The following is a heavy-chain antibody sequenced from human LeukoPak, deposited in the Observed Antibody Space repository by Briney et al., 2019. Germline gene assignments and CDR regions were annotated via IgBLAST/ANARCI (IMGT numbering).Heavy chain of an antibody. V-gene: IGHV4-30-4*08. CDR2: IYYSGST. J-gene: IGHJ5*02. CDR1: GGFISRGDYY. CDR3: ARAGIYGSGSYSPNWFDP. Sequence: PSETLSPTCTVSGGFISRGDYYCSWIRQPPGKGLEWIGYIYYSGSTYYNPSLKSRVTISVDTSKNQFSLKLSSVTAADTAVYYCARAGIYGSGSYSPNWFDPWGQGTLVTVSS. D-gene: IGHD3-10*01.